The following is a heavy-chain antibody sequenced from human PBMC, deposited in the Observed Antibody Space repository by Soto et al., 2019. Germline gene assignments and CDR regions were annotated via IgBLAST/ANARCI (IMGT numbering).Heavy chain of an antibody. J-gene: IGHJ6*02. CDR3: AKDLSWTVPVQDFYSYGMDV. Sequence: QVQLVESGGGVVQPGTSLRLSCAASGFTFSTYGLYWVRQAPGRGLEWVAVISFDGINKYYVDSVKGRFTISRDNSKNTLYLQMNSLRAEDTAVYYCAKDLSWTVPVQDFYSYGMDVWGQGTTVTVSS. D-gene: IGHD3-3*01. CDR2: ISFDGINK. CDR1: GFTFSTYG. V-gene: IGHV3-30*18.